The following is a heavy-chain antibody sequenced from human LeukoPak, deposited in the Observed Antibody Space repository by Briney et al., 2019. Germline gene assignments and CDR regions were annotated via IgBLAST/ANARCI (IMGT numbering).Heavy chain of an antibody. D-gene: IGHD3-16*01. CDR1: GFTFSSYA. Sequence: GGSLRLSCAASGFTFSSYAMRWVRQATGKGLEWVSAISGSGGSTYCADSVKGRFTISRDNSKNTLYLQMNSLRAEDTAVYYCAKHYAATFDYWGQGTLVTVSS. J-gene: IGHJ4*02. V-gene: IGHV3-23*01. CDR3: AKHYAATFDY. CDR2: ISGSGGST.